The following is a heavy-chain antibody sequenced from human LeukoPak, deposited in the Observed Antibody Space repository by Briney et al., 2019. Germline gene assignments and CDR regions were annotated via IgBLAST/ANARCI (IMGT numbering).Heavy chain of an antibody. Sequence: SETLSLTCTVSGGSISSSSYYWGWIRQPPGKGLEWIGSIYYSGSTYYNPSLKSRVTISVDTSKNQFSLKLSSVTAADTAIYYCARDTGYYAPETPGFTRFDPWGQGTLVTVSS. V-gene: IGHV4-39*07. CDR1: GGSISSSSYY. CDR3: ARDTGYYAPETPGFTRFDP. D-gene: IGHD3-10*01. CDR2: IYYSGST. J-gene: IGHJ5*02.